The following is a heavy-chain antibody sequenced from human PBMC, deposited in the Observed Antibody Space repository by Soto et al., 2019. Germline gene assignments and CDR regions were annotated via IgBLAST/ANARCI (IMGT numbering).Heavy chain of an antibody. CDR1: RFTFSSYE. CDR3: ARENSPAGMDV. CDR2: ISTSGSTI. V-gene: IGHV3-48*03. J-gene: IGHJ6*02. Sequence: PGGSLRLSCTASRFTFSSYEMIWNRQAPGKGLEWVSYISTSGSTIYYADSVKGRFTISRDNAKNSLYLQMNSLRVEDTAVYYCARENSPAGMDVWGQGTTVTVSS. D-gene: IGHD6-13*01.